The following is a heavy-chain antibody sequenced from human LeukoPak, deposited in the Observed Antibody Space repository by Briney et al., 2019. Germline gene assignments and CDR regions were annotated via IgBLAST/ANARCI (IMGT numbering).Heavy chain of an antibody. CDR3: ARAAGYYYDSSGYQGEYFQH. CDR2: IYHSGTT. D-gene: IGHD3-22*01. CDR1: GGSISSYY. J-gene: IGHJ1*01. V-gene: IGHV4-59*12. Sequence: SETLSLTCTVSGGSISSYYWSWIRQPPGKGLEWIGYIYHSGTTNYNPSLKSRVTISVDKSKNQFSLKLSSVTAADTAVYYCARAAGYYYDSSGYQGEYFQHWGQGTLVTVSS.